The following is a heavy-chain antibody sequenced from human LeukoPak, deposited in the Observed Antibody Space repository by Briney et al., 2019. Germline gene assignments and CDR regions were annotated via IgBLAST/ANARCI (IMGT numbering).Heavy chain of an antibody. CDR3: ARIKAYYYDSRVGAFDI. Sequence: PGGSLRLSCEGSGFTFSSYSMTWIRQAPGKGLEWVSSISGLSGRLHYADSVKGRFTVSRDNAKNSLFLQMNILRVEDTAVYYCARIKAYYYDSRVGAFDIWGQGTMVTVSS. J-gene: IGHJ3*02. V-gene: IGHV3-21*01. CDR2: ISGLSGRL. D-gene: IGHD3-22*01. CDR1: GFTFSSYS.